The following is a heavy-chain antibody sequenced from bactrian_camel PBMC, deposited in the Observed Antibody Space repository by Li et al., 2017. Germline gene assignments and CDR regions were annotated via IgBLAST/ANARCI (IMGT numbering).Heavy chain of an antibody. Sequence: VQLVESGGGSVQPGGSLKLSCAASTLRTCMAWFRQAPGKEREGVAAYYSGTDSKYYTSSTRGRFTISQDKGRMEVTLHMDNMKSDDSAMYYCAAAWRPEGRCTLTGPWRDLDQGTQVTVS. J-gene: IGHJ4*01. CDR3: AAAWRPEGRCTLTGPWRD. CDR1: TLRTC. V-gene: IGHV3S31*01. CDR2: YYSGTDSK. D-gene: IGHD1*01.